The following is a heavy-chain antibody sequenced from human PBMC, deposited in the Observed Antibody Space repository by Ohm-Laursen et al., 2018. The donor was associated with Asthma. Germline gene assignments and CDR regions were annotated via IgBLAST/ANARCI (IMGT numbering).Heavy chain of an antibody. D-gene: IGHD6-19*01. CDR1: GGSVSSGTYY. CDR2: IYYSGST. CDR3: ARARRSSGWYEVYYFDY. Sequence: SETLSLTCTVSGGSVSSGTYYWSWIRQPPGKGLEWIGYIYYSGSTHYNSSLKSRVTISVDTSKKQFSLNLSSVTAADTAVYYCARARRSSGWYEVYYFDYWGQGTLVTVSS. V-gene: IGHV4-61*01. J-gene: IGHJ4*02.